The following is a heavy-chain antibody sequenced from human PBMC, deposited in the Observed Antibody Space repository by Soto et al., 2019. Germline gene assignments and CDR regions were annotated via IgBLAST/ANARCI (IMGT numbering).Heavy chain of an antibody. CDR3: ARFPRLYDSSGYYYYYYGMDV. J-gene: IGHJ6*02. CDR2: IDWDDDK. Sequence: SGPTLVNPTQTLTLTCTFSGFSLSTSGMCVSWIRQPPGKALEWLALIDWDDDKYYSTSLKTRLTISKDTSKNQVVLTMTNMDPVDTATYYCARFPRLYDSSGYYYYYYGMDVWGQVTTVTVSS. V-gene: IGHV2-70*01. CDR1: GFSLSTSGMC. D-gene: IGHD3-22*01.